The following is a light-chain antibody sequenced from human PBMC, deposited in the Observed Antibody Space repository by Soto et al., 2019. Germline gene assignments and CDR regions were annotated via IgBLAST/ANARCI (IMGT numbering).Light chain of an antibody. Sequence: QSAMGQPPSVSWSPGHAVTISCTRTSSYIGPYDHVAWYQQHPGKAPKLIIFAVSKRPSGVPDRFSGSKSGNTASLTISGLQAEDEADYYCSSYAGNSIYVFATGTKVTVL. J-gene: IGLJ1*01. CDR2: AVS. CDR1: SSYIGPYDH. V-gene: IGLV2-11*01. CDR3: SSYAGNSIYV.